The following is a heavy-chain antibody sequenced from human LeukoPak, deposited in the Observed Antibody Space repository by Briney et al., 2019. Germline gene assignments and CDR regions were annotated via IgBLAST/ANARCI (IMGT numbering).Heavy chain of an antibody. V-gene: IGHV1-2*02. Sequence: ASVKVSCTASGYTFSGFYIHWVRQAPGQGLEWMGWINPNSGVTNYAQKLQGRVTITRDTSIDTAYMQLSRLRSDDTAVYYCAKDRYGDYEAPFHYYMDAWGRGTTVTLFS. J-gene: IGHJ6*03. D-gene: IGHD5-12*01. CDR2: INPNSGVT. CDR1: GYTFSGFY. CDR3: AKDRYGDYEAPFHYYMDA.